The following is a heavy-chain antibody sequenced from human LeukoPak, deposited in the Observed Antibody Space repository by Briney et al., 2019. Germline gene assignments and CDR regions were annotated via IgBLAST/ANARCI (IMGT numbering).Heavy chain of an antibody. Sequence: SETLSLTCSIFGVSIIPYYWDWLRQRPGKGLEWSLGIYYSGSTNYNPSLKSRVTISLDTSKNQFSLKLTSVTAADTAMYYCARQMYTGTYPSWVDRWGQGTLVTVSS. D-gene: IGHD1/OR15-1a*01. CDR1: GVSIIPYY. V-gene: IGHV4-59*01. J-gene: IGHJ5*02. CDR3: ARQMYTGTYPSWVDR. CDR2: IYYSGST.